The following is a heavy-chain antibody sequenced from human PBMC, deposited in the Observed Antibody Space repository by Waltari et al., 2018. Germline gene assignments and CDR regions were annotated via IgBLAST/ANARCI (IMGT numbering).Heavy chain of an antibody. J-gene: IGHJ3*02. CDR2: ISYYGSNK. Sequence: QVKLVESGGGVVQPGRSLRLSCAASGFTFSSYAMHWVRQAPGKGLEWVAVISYYGSNKYYVDSVKGRFTISRDNSKITLYLQMNSLRAADTPVYYCARCSSPDVAFDIWGQGTMVTVSS. CDR1: GFTFSSYA. CDR3: ARCSSPDVAFDI. V-gene: IGHV3-30-3*01. D-gene: IGHD2-15*01.